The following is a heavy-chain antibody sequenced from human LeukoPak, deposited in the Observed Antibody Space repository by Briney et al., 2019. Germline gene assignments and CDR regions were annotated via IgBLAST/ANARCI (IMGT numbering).Heavy chain of an antibody. Sequence: GGSLRLSCVASGFTVSSNYMSWVRQAPGKGLEWVSVIYSGGSTYYADSVKGRFTISRDNSKNTLYLQMNSLRAEDTAVYYCARTSDYYYYGMDVWGKGTTVTVSS. CDR2: IYSGGST. CDR1: GFTVSSNY. V-gene: IGHV3-53*01. J-gene: IGHJ6*04. CDR3: ARTSDYYYYGMDV.